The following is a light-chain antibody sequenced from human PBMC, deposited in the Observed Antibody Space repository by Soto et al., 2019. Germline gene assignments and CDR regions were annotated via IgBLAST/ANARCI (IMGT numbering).Light chain of an antibody. V-gene: IGKV1-6*01. CDR2: AAS. J-gene: IGKJ1*01. Sequence: AIQMTQSTSSLSASVGDRVTITCRASQGIRNDLGWYQQKPGKAPKLLIYAASSLQSGVPSRFSGSGSATDFTLTISSLQPEDFATYYCLQDYNYPWTFGQGTKVDIK. CDR1: QGIRND. CDR3: LQDYNYPWT.